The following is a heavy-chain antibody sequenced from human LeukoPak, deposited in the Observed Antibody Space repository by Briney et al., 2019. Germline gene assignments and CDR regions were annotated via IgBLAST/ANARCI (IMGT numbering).Heavy chain of an antibody. CDR2: ISSSGSTI. CDR1: GFTFSSYE. J-gene: IGHJ4*02. Sequence: PGGSLRLSCAASGFTFSSYEMNWVRQAPGKGLEWVSYISSSGSTIYYADSVKGRFTISRDNAKNSLYLQMSSLRAEDTAVYYCAKSNPVVAAADKHFDYWGQGTLVTVSS. CDR3: AKSNPVVAAADKHFDY. D-gene: IGHD2-15*01. V-gene: IGHV3-48*03.